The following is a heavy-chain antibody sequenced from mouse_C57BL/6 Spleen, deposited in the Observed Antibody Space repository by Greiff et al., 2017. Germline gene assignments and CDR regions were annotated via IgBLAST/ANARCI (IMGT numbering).Heavy chain of an antibody. CDR2: IHPSDSGT. J-gene: IGHJ1*03. CDR3: AREEDYGVWDFED. Sequence: QVQLQQPGAELVKPGASVKLSCKASGYTFTSYWMHWVKQRPGQGLEWIGNIHPSDSGTNYNQKFKSKATLTVDKSSSTAYMQLSSLTSEDSAVXYCAREEDYGVWDFEDWGTGTTVTVSS. V-gene: IGHV1-53*01. CDR1: GYTFTSYW. D-gene: IGHD1-2*01.